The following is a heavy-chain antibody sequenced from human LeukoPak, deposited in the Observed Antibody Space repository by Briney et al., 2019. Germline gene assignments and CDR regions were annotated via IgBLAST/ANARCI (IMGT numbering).Heavy chain of an antibody. Sequence: GGSLRLSCAASGFTFSSYAMHWVRQAPGKGLEYVSAISGNGGSTYYANSVKGRFTISRDNSKNTLYLQMGSLRAEDMAVYYCAKDQGGKSTMDVWGKGTTVTVSS. CDR1: GFTFSSYA. CDR3: AKDQGGKSTMDV. D-gene: IGHD1-14*01. CDR2: ISGNGGST. J-gene: IGHJ6*04. V-gene: IGHV3-64*01.